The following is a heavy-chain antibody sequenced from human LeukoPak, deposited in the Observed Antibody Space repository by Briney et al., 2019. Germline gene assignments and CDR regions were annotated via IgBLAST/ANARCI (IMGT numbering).Heavy chain of an antibody. Sequence: PSETLSLTCTVSGGSISSYYWSWIRQPPGKGLEWIGYIYYSGSTYYNPSLKSRVTISVDTSKNQFSLKLSSVTAADTAVYYCARSKRQLVHFDYWGQGTLVTVSS. CDR1: GGSISSYY. D-gene: IGHD6-13*01. CDR2: IYYSGST. V-gene: IGHV4-59*06. J-gene: IGHJ4*02. CDR3: ARSKRQLVHFDY.